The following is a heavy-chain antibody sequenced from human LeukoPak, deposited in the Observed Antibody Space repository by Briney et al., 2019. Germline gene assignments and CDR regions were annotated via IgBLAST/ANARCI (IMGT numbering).Heavy chain of an antibody. CDR2: IFYSGST. CDR3: ARQTPGNWNYFDY. V-gene: IGHV4-59*08. J-gene: IGHJ4*02. CDR1: GGSISTYY. Sequence: SETLSLTCTVSGGSISTYYWSWIRQPPGKGLEWIGYIFYSGSTNYNPSLKSRVTISVDTSKNQFSLKLSSVTAADTAVYYCARQTPGNWNYFDYWGQGTLVTVSS. D-gene: IGHD1-1*01.